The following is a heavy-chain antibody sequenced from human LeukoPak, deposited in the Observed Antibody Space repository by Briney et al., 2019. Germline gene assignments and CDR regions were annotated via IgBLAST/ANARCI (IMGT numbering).Heavy chain of an antibody. CDR3: ARAVAARPGPHYYWFFDL. CDR1: GYTFTDNY. D-gene: IGHD6-6*01. CDR2: INPHSGGT. Sequence: ASVKVSCKASGYTFTDNYIHWVRQAPGQGLEWMGWINPHSGGTVFAQKFQGRVTMTRDTSISTVYLELSRLRSDDTALFYCARAVAARPGPHYYWFFDLWGRGTLVTVSS. J-gene: IGHJ2*01. V-gene: IGHV1-2*02.